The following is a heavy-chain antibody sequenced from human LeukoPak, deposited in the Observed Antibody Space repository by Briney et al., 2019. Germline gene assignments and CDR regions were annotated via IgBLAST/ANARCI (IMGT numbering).Heavy chain of an antibody. J-gene: IGHJ6*03. V-gene: IGHV3-21*01. Sequence: GGSLRLSCAASGFTFSSYSMNWVRQAPGKGLGWVSSISSSSSYIYYADSVKGRFTISRDNAKNSLYLQMNSLRAEDTAVYYCAKGTTVTTRYYYYYYMDVWGKGTTVTVSS. CDR3: AKGTTVTTRYYYYYYMDV. CDR1: GFTFSSYS. CDR2: ISSSSSYI. D-gene: IGHD4-11*01.